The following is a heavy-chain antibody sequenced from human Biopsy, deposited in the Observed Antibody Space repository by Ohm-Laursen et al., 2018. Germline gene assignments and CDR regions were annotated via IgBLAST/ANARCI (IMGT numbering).Heavy chain of an antibody. CDR2: ISHTGYT. Sequence: TLSLTCTVSGGSFTGHYWTWIRQPPGKGLEWIGHISHTGYTSYKSSLKSRVTISLDTSRKHFSLRLTSLAAADTAVFYCARGSNEYGGLYFPHWGQGTLVTVSS. D-gene: IGHD4-23*01. CDR1: GGSFTGHY. V-gene: IGHV4-59*11. CDR3: ARGSNEYGGLYFPH. J-gene: IGHJ1*01.